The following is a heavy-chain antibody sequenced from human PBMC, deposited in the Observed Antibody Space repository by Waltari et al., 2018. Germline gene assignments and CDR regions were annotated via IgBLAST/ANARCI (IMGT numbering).Heavy chain of an antibody. CDR2: VSDSTI. V-gene: IGHV3-48*04. J-gene: IGHJ3*02. D-gene: IGHD3-9*01. CDR3: VRDFDYGFDI. CDR1: GFTFSTSS. Sequence: EVQLVESGGGLVQPGGSLRLSCAASGFTFSTSSMNWVRQAPGKGLEWLSYVSDSTINYAGSVKGRFTISRDNAENSLYLQMNSLSAEDTAVYYCVRDFDYGFDIWGQGTMVTVSS.